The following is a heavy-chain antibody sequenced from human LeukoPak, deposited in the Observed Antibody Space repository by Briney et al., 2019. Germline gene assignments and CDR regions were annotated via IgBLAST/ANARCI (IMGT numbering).Heavy chain of an antibody. CDR3: AVSAAALFDP. CDR2: IYHGGNT. J-gene: IGHJ5*02. V-gene: IGHV4-38-2*02. Sequence: SKTLSLTCTVSGYSISSGYYWGWIRQPPGKGLEWIGSIYHGGNTYYNPSLKSRVTISVDTSKNQFSLKLSSVTAADTAVYYCAVSAAALFDPWGQGTLVTVSS. D-gene: IGHD6-6*01. CDR1: GYSISSGYY.